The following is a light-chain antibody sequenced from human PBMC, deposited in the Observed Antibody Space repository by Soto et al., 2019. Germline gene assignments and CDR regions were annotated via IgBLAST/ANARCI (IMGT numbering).Light chain of an antibody. CDR3: SSYTSSSRGV. Sequence: QSALTQPAFVSGSPGQSITISCTGTSSDVGGYNYVSWYQQHPGKAPKLMIYDVSNRPSGVSNRFSGSKSGNTASLTISGLQAEDEADYYCSSYTSSSRGVFGTGTKLTVL. V-gene: IGLV2-14*01. CDR2: DVS. CDR1: SSDVGGYNY. J-gene: IGLJ1*01.